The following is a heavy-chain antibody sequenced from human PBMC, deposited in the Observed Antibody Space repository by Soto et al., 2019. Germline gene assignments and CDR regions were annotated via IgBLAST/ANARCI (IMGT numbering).Heavy chain of an antibody. CDR1: GFAFGTYG. CDR3: AKDRGLADPHYYGLDV. CDR2: TSYDGSKK. J-gene: IGHJ6*02. D-gene: IGHD3-10*01. Sequence: VQLVESGGGVVQPRRSLRLSCAASGFAFGTYGMHWVRQAPGKGLEWVAVTSYDGSKKYYADSVKGRFTISRDNSNNAVYLQMNSLGLEDTAIYYCAKDRGLADPHYYGLDVWGQGTTVAVSS. V-gene: IGHV3-30*18.